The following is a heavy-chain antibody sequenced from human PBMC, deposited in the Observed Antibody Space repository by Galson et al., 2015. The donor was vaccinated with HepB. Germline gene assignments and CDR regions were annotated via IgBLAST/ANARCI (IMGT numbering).Heavy chain of an antibody. Sequence: SLRLSCAASGFTFSSYAMSWVRQAPGKGLEWVSAISGSGGSTYYADSVKGRFTISRDNSKNTLYLQMNSLRAEDTAVYYCAKFVGDGVPAARTYYYYYMDVWGKGTTVTVSS. CDR1: GFTFSSYA. CDR3: AKFVGDGVPAARTYYYYYMDV. CDR2: ISGSGGST. D-gene: IGHD2-2*01. V-gene: IGHV3-23*01. J-gene: IGHJ6*03.